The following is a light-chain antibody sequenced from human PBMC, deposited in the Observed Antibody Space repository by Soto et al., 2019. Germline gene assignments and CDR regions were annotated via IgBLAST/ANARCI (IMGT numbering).Light chain of an antibody. CDR1: SSDVGGYDY. CDR3: SSYTSTTLKV. Sequence: QSVLTQPASVSGSPGQSITISCTGTSSDVGGYDYVSWYQHYPGKAPKLLIYEVINRPSGVSRRFSGSKSGNTASLTISGLQTEDEADYYCSSYTSTTLKVFGEGTKLTVL. CDR2: EVI. J-gene: IGLJ2*01. V-gene: IGLV2-14*01.